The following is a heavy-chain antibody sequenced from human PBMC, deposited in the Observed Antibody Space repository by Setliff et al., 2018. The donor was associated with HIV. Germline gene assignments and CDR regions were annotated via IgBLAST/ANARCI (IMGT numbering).Heavy chain of an antibody. V-gene: IGHV3-48*01. Sequence: PGGSLRLSCAASGFTFSRYSMNWVRQAPGKGLEWVSYISSVSGSTIYYADSVKGRFTISRDNSNNTLFLHMDNLRAEDTAVYYCAKSDYNFNNLAGPNYFDYWGQGALVTVSS. CDR2: ISSVSGSTI. D-gene: IGHD4-4*01. CDR1: GFTFSRYS. CDR3: AKSDYNFNNLAGPNYFDY. J-gene: IGHJ4*02.